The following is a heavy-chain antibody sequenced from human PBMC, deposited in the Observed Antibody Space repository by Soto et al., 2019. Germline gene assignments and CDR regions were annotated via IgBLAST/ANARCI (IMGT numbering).Heavy chain of an antibody. D-gene: IGHD4-17*01. J-gene: IGHJ4*02. Sequence: PSETLSLTCAVSGYSISSGYYWGWIRQPPGKGLEWIGSIYHSGNTYYNPSLKSRVTILVDTSKNQFSLKLSSVTAADTAVYYCARDPFGDYDVWGQGTLVTVSS. V-gene: IGHV4-38-2*02. CDR2: IYHSGNT. CDR1: GYSISSGYY. CDR3: ARDPFGDYDV.